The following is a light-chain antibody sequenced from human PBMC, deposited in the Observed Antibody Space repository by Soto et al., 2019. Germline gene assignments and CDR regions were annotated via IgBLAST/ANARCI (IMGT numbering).Light chain of an antibody. J-gene: IGKJ1*01. CDR2: AAS. V-gene: IGKV3-20*01. CDR3: YQYDSSQWT. Sequence: EVVMTQSPGTLSLFPGEAATLSCSASQRVSGNYLAWYQQKPGQSPRLVIYAASRRATGIPDRFSGSGSGTDFTLTISRLEPEDFAVYFCYQYDSSQWTLGQVTTVDIK. CDR1: QRVSGNY.